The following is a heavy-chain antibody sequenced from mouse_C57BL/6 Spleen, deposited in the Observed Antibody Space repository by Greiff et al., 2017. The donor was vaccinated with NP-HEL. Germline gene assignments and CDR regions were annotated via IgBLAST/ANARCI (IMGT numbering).Heavy chain of an antibody. Sequence: EVQVVESGPELVKPGASVKISCKASGYSFTGYYMNWVKQSPEKSLEWIGEINPSTGGTTYNQKFKAKATLTVDKSSSTAYMQLKSLTSEDSAVYYCAKDSNYDYFDYWGQGTTLTVSS. CDR1: GYSFTGYY. CDR2: INPSTGGT. V-gene: IGHV1-42*01. D-gene: IGHD2-5*01. CDR3: AKDSNYDYFDY. J-gene: IGHJ2*01.